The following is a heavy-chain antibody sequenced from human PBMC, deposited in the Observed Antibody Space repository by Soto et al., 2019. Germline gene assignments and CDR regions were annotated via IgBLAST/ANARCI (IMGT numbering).Heavy chain of an antibody. CDR2: IYTSGST. CDR1: GGSISSYY. J-gene: IGHJ5*02. CDR3: AGDWRLRLGELSNYNWFDP. D-gene: IGHD3-16*02. V-gene: IGHV4-4*07. Sequence: PSETLSLTCTVSGGSISSYYWSWIRQPAGKGLEWIGRIYTSGSTNYNPSLKSRVTMSVDTSKNQFSLKLSSVTAADTAMYYCAGDWRLRLGELSNYNWFDPWGQGTLVTVSS.